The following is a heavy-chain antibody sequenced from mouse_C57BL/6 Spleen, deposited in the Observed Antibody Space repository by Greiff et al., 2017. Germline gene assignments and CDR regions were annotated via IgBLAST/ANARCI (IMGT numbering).Heavy chain of an antibody. J-gene: IGHJ4*01. D-gene: IGHD1-1*01. CDR1: GFNIKDDY. CDR3: TTSSRYAMDY. CDR2: IDPENGDT. V-gene: IGHV14-4*01. Sequence: VQLKESGAELVRPGASVKLSCTASGFNIKDDYMHWVKQRPEQGLEWIGWIDPENGDTEYASKFQGKATITADTSSNTAYLQLSSLTSEDTAVYYCTTSSRYAMDYWGQGTSVTVSS.